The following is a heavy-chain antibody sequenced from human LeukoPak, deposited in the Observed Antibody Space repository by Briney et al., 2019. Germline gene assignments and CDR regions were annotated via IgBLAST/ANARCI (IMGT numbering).Heavy chain of an antibody. Sequence: ASVKVSCKASGYPFIHYDINWVRQAPGQRLEWMGWMNPNSGNTDYAQKFQGRVTITRNTSISTDYTELSGLRSEETAAYFCARGPATVNTHWVDPWGQGTLVTVSS. D-gene: IGHD4-11*01. CDR3: ARGPATVNTHWVDP. V-gene: IGHV1-8*03. CDR2: MNPNSGNT. J-gene: IGHJ5*02. CDR1: GYPFIHYD.